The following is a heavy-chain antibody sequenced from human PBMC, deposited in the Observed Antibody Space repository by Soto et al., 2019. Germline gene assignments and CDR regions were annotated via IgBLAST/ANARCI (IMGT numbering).Heavy chain of an antibody. D-gene: IGHD3-22*01. CDR2: IYTSGST. CDR1: GGSISSGDHY. J-gene: IGHJ4*02. V-gene: IGHV4-61*02. CDR3: ARLSDYYDSSGYCFDY. Sequence: SETLSLTCTVSGGSISSGDHYWSWIRQPAGKGLEWIGRIYTSGSTNYNPSLKSRVTMSVDTSKNQFSLKLSSVTAADTAVYYCARLSDYYDSSGYCFDYWGQGTLVTVSS.